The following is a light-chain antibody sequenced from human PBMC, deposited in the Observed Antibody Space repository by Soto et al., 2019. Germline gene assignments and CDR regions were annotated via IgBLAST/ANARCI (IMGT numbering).Light chain of an antibody. CDR2: DVS. CDR1: SSDVGGYNY. J-gene: IGLJ3*02. CDR3: SSYTVSTPVV. V-gene: IGLV2-14*03. Sequence: QSALTQPASVSGSPGQSITISCTGTSSDVGGYNYVSWYQQHPGKAPRLMIYDVSNRPSGDSNRFSGSKSGNTASLTISGVQAEDEADDYCSSYTVSTPVVFGGGTKVTVL.